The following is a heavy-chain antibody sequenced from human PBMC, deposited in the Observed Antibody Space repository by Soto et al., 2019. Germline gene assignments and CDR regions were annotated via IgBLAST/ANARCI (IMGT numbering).Heavy chain of an antibody. Sequence: EVQLVESGGGLVQPGGSLILTCVASGFPFSIYSMNWVRQAPGKGLEWSSYITSDTNTIKYADSVKGRFTISRDNAKNLVYLQMNSLRDEDTAVYFCARSVEGHFDYWGQGTVVTVSS. V-gene: IGHV3-48*02. CDR3: ARSVEGHFDY. J-gene: IGHJ4*02. D-gene: IGHD6-19*01. CDR2: ITSDTNTI. CDR1: GFPFSIYS.